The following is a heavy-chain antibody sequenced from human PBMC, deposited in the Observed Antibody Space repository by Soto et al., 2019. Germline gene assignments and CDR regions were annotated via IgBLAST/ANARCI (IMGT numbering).Heavy chain of an antibody. CDR3: AREETAWPLAYGLDV. V-gene: IGHV3-30-3*01. Sequence: GGSLRLSCAASGFTFSSYAMHWVRQAPGKGLEWVAVISYDGSNKYYADSVKGRFSISRDDATSSVSLQMNSLRGEDTAVYFCAREETAWPLAYGLDVWGQGTTVTVSS. CDR2: ISYDGSNK. D-gene: IGHD2-21*02. CDR1: GFTFSSYA. J-gene: IGHJ6*02.